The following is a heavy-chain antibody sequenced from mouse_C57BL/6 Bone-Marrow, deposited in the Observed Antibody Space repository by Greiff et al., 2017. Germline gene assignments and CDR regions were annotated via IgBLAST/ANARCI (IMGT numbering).Heavy chain of an antibody. J-gene: IGHJ3*01. V-gene: IGHV5-4*03. CDR2: ISDGGSYT. D-gene: IGHD2-2*01. Sequence: EVMLVESGGGLVKPGGSLKLSCAASGFTFSSYAMSWVRQTPEKRLEWVATISDGGSYTYYPDNVKGRFPISRDNAKNNLYLQMSHLKSEDTAMYYCARVRGYGFAYWGQGTLVTVSA. CDR3: ARVRGYGFAY. CDR1: GFTFSSYA.